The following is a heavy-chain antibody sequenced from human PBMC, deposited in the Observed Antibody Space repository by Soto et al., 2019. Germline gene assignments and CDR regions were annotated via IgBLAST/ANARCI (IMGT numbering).Heavy chain of an antibody. CDR1: GFTVSSNY. V-gene: IGHV3-53*01. D-gene: IGHD1-26*01. J-gene: IGHJ4*02. CDR3: ARAVRDIVGAIYFDY. Sequence: PGGSLRLSCAASGFTVSSNYMSWVRQAPGKGLEWVSVIYSGGSTYYADSVKGRFTNSRDNSKNTLYLQMNSLRAEDTAVYYCARAVRDIVGAIYFDYWGQGTLVTVSS. CDR2: IYSGGST.